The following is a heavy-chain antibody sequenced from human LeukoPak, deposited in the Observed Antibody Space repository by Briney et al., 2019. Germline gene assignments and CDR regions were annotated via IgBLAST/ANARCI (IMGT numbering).Heavy chain of an antibody. J-gene: IGHJ4*02. V-gene: IGHV3-7*01. D-gene: IGHD2-15*01. CDR2: IKQGGSEK. CDR3: ASCSGGSCYYDY. CDR1: GFTFSSYW. Sequence: GGSLRLSCAASGFTFSSYWMSWVRQAPGKGLEWVANIKQGGSEKYYVDSVKGRFTISRDNAKNSLYLQMNSLRAEDTAVYYCASCSGGSCYYDYWGQGTLVTVSS.